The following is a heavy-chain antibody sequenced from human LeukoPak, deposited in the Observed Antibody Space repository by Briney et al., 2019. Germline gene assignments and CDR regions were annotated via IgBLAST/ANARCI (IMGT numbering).Heavy chain of an antibody. CDR3: ARESGKFDY. J-gene: IGHJ4*02. V-gene: IGHV3-43*02. CDR1: GFTFSNYW. Sequence: PGGSLRLSCAASGFTFSNYWMHWVRQAPGKGLEWVSLISGDGVSTFYADSVKGRFSISRDNSKNSLSLEMNSLRTEDTAMYYCARESGKFDYWGQGTLVAVSS. CDR2: ISGDGVST.